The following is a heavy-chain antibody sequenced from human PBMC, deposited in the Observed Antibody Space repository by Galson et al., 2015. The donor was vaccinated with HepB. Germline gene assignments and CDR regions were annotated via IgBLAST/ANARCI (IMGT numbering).Heavy chain of an antibody. CDR1: GFTVSSNY. V-gene: IGHV3-66*01. CDR3: ATSVRDWGSTFWYLSV. J-gene: IGHJ2*01. Sequence: SLRLSCAASGFTVSSNYMSWVRQAPGKGLEWVSVIYSGGSTYYADSVKGRFTISRDNSKNTLYLQMNSLRAEDTAVYYCATSVRDWGSTFWYLSVWGRGTLVTVSS. CDR2: IYSGGST. D-gene: IGHD7-27*01.